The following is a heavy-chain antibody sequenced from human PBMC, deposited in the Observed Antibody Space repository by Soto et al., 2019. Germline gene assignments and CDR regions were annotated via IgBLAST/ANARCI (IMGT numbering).Heavy chain of an antibody. D-gene: IGHD4-17*01. CDR2: ISYDGSNK. Sequence: QVQLVESGGGVVQPGRSLRLSCAASGFTFSSYGMHWVRQAPGKGLAWVAVISYDGSNKYYADSVKGRFTISRDNSKNTLYLQMNSLRAEDTAVYYCAKDSWHPDPTQYGDLDYWGQGTLVTVSS. J-gene: IGHJ4*02. CDR3: AKDSWHPDPTQYGDLDY. CDR1: GFTFSSYG. V-gene: IGHV3-30*18.